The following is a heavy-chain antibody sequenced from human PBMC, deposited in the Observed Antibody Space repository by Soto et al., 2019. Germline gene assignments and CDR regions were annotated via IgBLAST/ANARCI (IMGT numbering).Heavy chain of an antibody. CDR1: GFTFSSYG. CDR3: AKEARTPAAIGECYHYYGMDV. J-gene: IGHJ6*02. V-gene: IGHV3-30*18. CDR2: ISYDGSNN. Sequence: GGSLRLSCAASGFTFSSYGMHWVRQAPGRGLEWVAVISYDGSNNYYADSVKGRFTISRDNSKNTLYLQMNSLRAEDTAVYYCAKEARTPAAIGECYHYYGMDVWGQGTTVTVSS. D-gene: IGHD2-2*02.